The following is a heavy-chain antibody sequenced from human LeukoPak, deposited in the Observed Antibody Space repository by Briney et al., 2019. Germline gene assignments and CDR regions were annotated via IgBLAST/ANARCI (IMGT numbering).Heavy chain of an antibody. CDR1: GFTFGSYS. J-gene: IGHJ4*02. CDR2: LSSSSIYM. V-gene: IGHV3-21*04. Sequence: GGSLRLSCAASGFTFGSYSMNWVRQTPGKGLEWVSSLSSSSIYMYYADSLEGRFTISRDNSKNILYLQIDSLRPEDTAVYYCARPPTMTTWVVDSWGQGTLITVSS. D-gene: IGHD4-17*01. CDR3: ARPPTMTTWVVDS.